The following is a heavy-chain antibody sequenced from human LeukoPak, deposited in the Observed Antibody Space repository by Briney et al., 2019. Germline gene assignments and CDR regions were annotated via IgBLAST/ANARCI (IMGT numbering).Heavy chain of an antibody. CDR3: AREGEWEGGWAFDI. CDR2: ISYDGSNK. D-gene: IGHD1-26*01. Sequence: GGSLRLSCAASGFTFSSYGMHWVRQAPGKGLEWVAVISYDGSNKYYADSVKGRFTISRDNSKNTLYLQMNSLRAEDTAVYYCAREGEWEGGWAFDIWGQGTMVTVAS. CDR1: GFTFSSYG. J-gene: IGHJ3*02. V-gene: IGHV3-30*03.